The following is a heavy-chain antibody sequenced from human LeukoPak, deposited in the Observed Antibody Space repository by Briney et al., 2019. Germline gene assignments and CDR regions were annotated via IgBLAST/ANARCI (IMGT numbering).Heavy chain of an antibody. CDR2: IYTSGST. CDR1: GGSISGGNCF. D-gene: IGHD5-12*01. CDR3: ARVSVATITSANFVYYYYMGV. V-gene: IGHV4-61*02. J-gene: IGHJ6*03. Sequence: PSQTLSLTCTVSGGSISGGNCFWSWIRQPAGKGLEWIGRIYTSGSTNYNPSLKSRVTISVDTSRNQFSLKLSSVTAADTAVYYCARVSVATITSANFVYYYYMGVWGKGTTVTISS.